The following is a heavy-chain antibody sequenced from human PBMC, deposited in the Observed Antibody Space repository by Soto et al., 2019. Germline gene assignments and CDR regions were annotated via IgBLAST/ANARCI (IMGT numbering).Heavy chain of an antibody. J-gene: IGHJ4*02. CDR2: IYYSGST. CDR1: GGSISYYY. CDR3: ARAPRGNYGYPSYFDY. Sequence: SETLSLTCSVCGGSISYYYWSWIRQPPGKGLEWIGYIYYSGSTNYNPSLKSRVTISVDTSKNQFSLKLSSVTAADTAVYYCARAPRGNYGYPSYFDYWGQGTLVTVSS. V-gene: IGHV4-59*01. D-gene: IGHD3-10*01.